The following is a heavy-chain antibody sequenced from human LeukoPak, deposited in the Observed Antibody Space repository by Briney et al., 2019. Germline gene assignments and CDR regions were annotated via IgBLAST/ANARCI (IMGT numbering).Heavy chain of an antibody. CDR2: IYSGGST. J-gene: IGHJ3*02. Sequence: GGSLRLSYAASGFTVSSNYMSWVRQAPGKGLEWVSVIYSGGSTYYADSVKGRFTISRHNSKNTLYLQMNSLRAEDTAVYYCARAQKDYYYDSSGYYAFDIWGQGTMVTVSS. V-gene: IGHV3-53*04. CDR1: GFTVSSNY. D-gene: IGHD3-22*01. CDR3: ARAQKDYYYDSSGYYAFDI.